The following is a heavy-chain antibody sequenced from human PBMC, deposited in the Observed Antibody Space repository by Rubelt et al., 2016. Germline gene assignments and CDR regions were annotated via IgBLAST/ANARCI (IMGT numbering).Heavy chain of an antibody. J-gene: IGHJ6*02. CDR3: ARGPDNWSDRYFYYGMDI. D-gene: IGHD1-20*01. CDR1: GYTFTSYA. Sequence: QVQLVQSGAEVKKPGASVKVSCKASGYTFTSYAMHWVRQAPGQRLEWMGWINAGNGNTKYSQKFTGRVTITRDTSASTAYMELSSPRSNDTAVYYCARGPDNWSDRYFYYGMDIWGQGTTVTVSS. V-gene: IGHV1-3*01. CDR2: INAGNGNT.